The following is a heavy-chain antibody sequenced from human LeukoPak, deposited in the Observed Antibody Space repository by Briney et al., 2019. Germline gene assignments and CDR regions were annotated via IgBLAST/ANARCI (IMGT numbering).Heavy chain of an antibody. CDR3: ARDRMGGSFDY. Sequence: GGSLRLSCAASGFAFSSYAMNWVRQAPGKGLEWVSFITGDSGTIYYVDSMKGRFTISRDNAKNSLYLQIDNLRAEDTAVYYGARDRMGGSFDYWGQGTPVTVSS. CDR2: ITGDSGTI. J-gene: IGHJ4*02. CDR1: GFAFSSYA. D-gene: IGHD2-15*01. V-gene: IGHV3-48*01.